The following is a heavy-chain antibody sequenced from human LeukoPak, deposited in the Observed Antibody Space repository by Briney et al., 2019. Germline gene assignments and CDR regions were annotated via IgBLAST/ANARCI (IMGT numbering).Heavy chain of an antibody. V-gene: IGHV4-38-2*01. CDR2: IFHSGST. D-gene: IGHD3-16*01. CDR3: SRHSQWGVVEWTFDI. Sequence: PSETLSLTCGVSGYSISSGYYWGWIRQAPGKGLEWIATIFHSGSTYYNPSLESRVTISVDTSKNQFSLKLSSVTATDTAMYYCSRHSQWGVVEWTFDIWGQGTMVTVSS. J-gene: IGHJ3*02. CDR1: GYSISSGYY.